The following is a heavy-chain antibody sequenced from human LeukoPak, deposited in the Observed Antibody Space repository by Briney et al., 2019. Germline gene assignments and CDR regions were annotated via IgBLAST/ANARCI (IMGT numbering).Heavy chain of an antibody. V-gene: IGHV3-48*03. CDR2: ISSSGESI. CDR3: MREAAGLRRTLSTVYVQH. CDR1: GLTFSDYA. D-gene: IGHD2/OR15-2a*01. Sequence: GGSLRLSCAAAGLTFSDYAMSWVRQAPGKGLEWVSYISSSGESIYYADSVKGRFTISRDNANKSLDLRMSQLRVEDTAIYFCMREAAGLRRTLSTVYVQHWGQGALVTVSS. J-gene: IGHJ1*01.